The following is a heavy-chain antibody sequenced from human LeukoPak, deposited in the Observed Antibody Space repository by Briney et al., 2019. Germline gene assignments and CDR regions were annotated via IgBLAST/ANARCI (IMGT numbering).Heavy chain of an antibody. D-gene: IGHD1-26*01. CDR2: IYYSGST. Sequence: SETLTLTCTVSGGSISSSSYYWGWIRQPPGKGLEWIGSIYYSGSTYYNPSLKSRVTISVDTSKNQLFLILSSMTAADTAVYYCARAYSGSYSYFDHWGQGTLVTVSS. J-gene: IGHJ4*02. CDR1: GGSISSSSYY. CDR3: ARAYSGSYSYFDH. V-gene: IGHV4-39*07.